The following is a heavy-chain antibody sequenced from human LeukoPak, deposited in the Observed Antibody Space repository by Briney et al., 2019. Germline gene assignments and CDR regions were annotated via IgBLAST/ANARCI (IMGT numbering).Heavy chain of an antibody. CDR3: AKRISGYSSSWYYMDV. CDR2: MSGSGGST. J-gene: IGHJ6*03. CDR1: GLTFINYD. D-gene: IGHD6-13*01. Sequence: GGTLRLSCAASGLTFINYDMNWVRQARGKGLEWVSAMSGSGGSTYYTDSVKGRFTISRDNSKNTLYLQMNTLRAEDTAIYYCAKRISGYSSSWYYMDVWGKGTTVTISS. V-gene: IGHV3-23*01.